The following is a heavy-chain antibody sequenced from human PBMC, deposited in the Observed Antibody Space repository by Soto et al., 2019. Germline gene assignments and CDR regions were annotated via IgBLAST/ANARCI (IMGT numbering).Heavy chain of an antibody. CDR1: GYTFTGYY. V-gene: IGHV1-2*04. D-gene: IGHD3-10*01. CDR3: ARGGRRSRGGWFDP. J-gene: IGHJ5*02. CDR2: INPNSGGT. Sequence: ASVKVSCKASGYTFTGYYMHWVRQAPGQGLEWMGCINPNSGGTNYAQRFQGWVTMTRDTSISTAYMELSRLRSDDTAVYYCARGGRRSRGGWFDPWGQGTLVTVSS.